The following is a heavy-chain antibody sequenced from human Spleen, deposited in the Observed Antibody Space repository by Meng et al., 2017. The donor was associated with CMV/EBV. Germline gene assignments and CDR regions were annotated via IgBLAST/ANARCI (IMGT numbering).Heavy chain of an antibody. CDR2: INHSGST. J-gene: IGHJ5*02. V-gene: IGHV4-34*01. Sequence: QVQLQQWGAGLLKPSXTLSLTCAXYGGSFSGYYWSWIRQPPGKGLEWIGEINHSGSTNYNPSLKSRVTISVDTSKNQFSLKLSSVTAADTAVYYCARGLTLGPLRFLECAEWFDPWGQGTLVTVSS. CDR3: ARGLTLGPLRFLECAEWFDP. D-gene: IGHD3-3*01. CDR1: GGSFSGYY.